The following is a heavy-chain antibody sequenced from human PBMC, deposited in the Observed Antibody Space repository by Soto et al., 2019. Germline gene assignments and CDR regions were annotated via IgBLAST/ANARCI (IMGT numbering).Heavy chain of an antibody. CDR1: GFTFSSYA. J-gene: IGHJ6*02. CDR3: AKSGGYCSGGSCYDYGMDV. D-gene: IGHD2-15*01. Sequence: EVQLLESGGGLVQPGGSLRLSCAASGFTFSSYAMSWVRQAPGKGLEWVSAISGSGGSTYYADSVKGRFTTSRDNSKNTPYLQMNSLRSEDTAVYYCAKSGGYCSGGSCYDYGMDVWGQGTTVTVSS. V-gene: IGHV3-23*01. CDR2: ISGSGGST.